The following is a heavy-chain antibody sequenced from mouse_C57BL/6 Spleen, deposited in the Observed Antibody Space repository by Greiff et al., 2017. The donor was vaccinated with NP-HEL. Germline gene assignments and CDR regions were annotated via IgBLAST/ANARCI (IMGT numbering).Heavy chain of an antibody. V-gene: IGHV6-6*01. J-gene: IGHJ4*01. D-gene: IGHD2-4*01. CDR3: TRESLYDYEYYYAMDY. CDR1: GFTFSDAW. CDR2: IRNKANNHAT. Sequence: EVKLVESGGGLVQPGGSMKLSCAASGFTFSDAWMDWVRQSPEKGLEWVAEIRNKANNHATYYAESVKGRFTISRDDSKSSVYLQMNSLRAEDTGIYYCTRESLYDYEYYYAMDYWGQGTSVTVSS.